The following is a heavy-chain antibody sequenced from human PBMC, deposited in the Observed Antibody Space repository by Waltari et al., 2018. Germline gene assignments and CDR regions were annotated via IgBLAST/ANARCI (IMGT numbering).Heavy chain of an antibody. J-gene: IGHJ3*01. V-gene: IGHV4-39*01. CDR3: ATYIGASVGTAAFDV. CDR2: ISYAGTT. CDR1: GGSIDPPQHY. D-gene: IGHD5-12*01. Sequence: QLQLQESGPGPVKPSEPLSLTCSVSGGSIDPPQHYWSWIRQPPGQGLEWIGTISYAGTTYTNPSLRSRLTMSRDTSKNQLSLTLGSTTAADTAVYYCATYIGASVGTAAFDVWGQGTMVTVSS.